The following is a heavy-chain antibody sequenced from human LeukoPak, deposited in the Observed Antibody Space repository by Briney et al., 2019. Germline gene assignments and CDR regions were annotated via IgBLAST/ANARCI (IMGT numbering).Heavy chain of an antibody. J-gene: IGHJ5*02. V-gene: IGHV3-15*01. CDR2: IKTKTDGETT. D-gene: IGHD5-24*01. CDR1: GFILSNAW. Sequence: PGGSLRLSCAASGFILSNAWMSWVRQAPGKGLEWVGRIKTKTDGETTDYAAPVNGRFTISRDDSKNTLYLQMNSLKTEDTAVYYCAETHRYNHWGQGTLVTVSS. CDR3: AETHRYNH.